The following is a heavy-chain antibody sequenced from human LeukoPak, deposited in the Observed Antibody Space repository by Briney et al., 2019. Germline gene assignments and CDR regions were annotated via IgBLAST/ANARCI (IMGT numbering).Heavy chain of an antibody. CDR2: IYYVGST. D-gene: IGHD6-6*01. V-gene: IGHV4-59*11. J-gene: IGHJ3*02. CDR1: GGSISSHY. CDR3: ARDPDSRYSSSHDAFDI. Sequence: SETLSLTCAVSGGSISSHYWSWIRQPPGKGLEWIGHIYYVGSTNYNPSLESRVTISVDTSKNQFSLRLSSVTAADTAVYYCARDPDSRYSSSHDAFDIWGQGTMVTVSS.